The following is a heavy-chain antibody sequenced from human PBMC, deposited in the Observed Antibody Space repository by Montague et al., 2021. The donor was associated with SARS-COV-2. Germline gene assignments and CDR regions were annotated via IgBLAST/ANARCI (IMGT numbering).Heavy chain of an antibody. V-gene: IGHV4-59*01. Sequence: SETLSLTCTVSGGSISSYSWSWIRQPPGKGLEWIGYIYYSGSTTYNPSLKSRVTLSVDSSENQLSLKLNSVAAADTAVYYCARTLPVAGFDYWGQGTLVTVSS. CDR2: IYYSGST. CDR3: ARTLPVAGFDY. J-gene: IGHJ4*02. D-gene: IGHD6-19*01. CDR1: GGSISSYS.